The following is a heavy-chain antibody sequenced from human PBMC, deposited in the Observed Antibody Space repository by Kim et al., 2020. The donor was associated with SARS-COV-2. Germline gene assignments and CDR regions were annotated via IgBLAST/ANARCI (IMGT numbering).Heavy chain of an antibody. V-gene: IGHV4-4*02. J-gene: IGHJ6*02. Sequence: SETLSLTCAVSGGSISSSNWWSWVRQPPGKGLEWIGEIYHSGSTNYNPSLKSRVTISVDKSKNQFSLKLSSVTAADTAVYYCARAPSGGVGYYPYYYGMDVWGQGTTVTVSS. CDR2: IYHSGST. CDR3: ARAPSGGVGYYPYYYGMDV. D-gene: IGHD1-26*01. CDR1: GGSISSSNW.